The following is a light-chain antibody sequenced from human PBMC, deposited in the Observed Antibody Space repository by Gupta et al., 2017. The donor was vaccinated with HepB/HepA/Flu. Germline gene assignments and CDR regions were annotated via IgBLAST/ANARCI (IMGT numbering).Light chain of an antibody. CDR1: ETIRNS. J-gene: IGKJ1*01. Sequence: DIQMTPSPSSLSASVGDRVTITCRASETIRNSLNWYQQKPNMAPKLLVSRASNLYSGVPARFSGRGSGTEFTLTITSLQPEDFATYYCQQCFIVPWTFGQGTNVETK. CDR2: RAS. CDR3: QQCFIVPWT. V-gene: IGKV1-39*01.